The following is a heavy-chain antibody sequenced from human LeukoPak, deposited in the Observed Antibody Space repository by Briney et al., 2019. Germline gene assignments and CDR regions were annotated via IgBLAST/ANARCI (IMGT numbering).Heavy chain of an antibody. CDR2: INAGNGNT. J-gene: IGHJ6*02. CDR3: ARAHVLYGSQGGYYYYGMDV. V-gene: IGHV1-3*01. D-gene: IGHD3-10*01. Sequence: ASVKVSCKASGYTFTRYAMHWVRQAPGQRLEWMGWINAGNGNTKYSQKFQGRVTITRDTSASTSYMELSSLRSEDTAVYYCARAHVLYGSQGGYYYYGMDVWGQGTTVTVSS. CDR1: GYTFTRYA.